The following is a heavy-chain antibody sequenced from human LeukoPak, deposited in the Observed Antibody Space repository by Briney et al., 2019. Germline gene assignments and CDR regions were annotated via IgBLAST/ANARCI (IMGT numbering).Heavy chain of an antibody. J-gene: IGHJ5*02. CDR1: GGSISGSTYY. D-gene: IGHD2-2*01. Sequence: SETLSLTCTVSGGSISGSTYYWGWVRQPPGKGLEWIGSIYYSGSTYYNPSLKSRLTMSVDTSKNQFSLKLSSVTAADTAVYYCARRDRYCSSTSCYGHRFDPWGQGTLVTVSS. CDR2: IYYSGST. CDR3: ARRDRYCSSTSCYGHRFDP. V-gene: IGHV4-39*01.